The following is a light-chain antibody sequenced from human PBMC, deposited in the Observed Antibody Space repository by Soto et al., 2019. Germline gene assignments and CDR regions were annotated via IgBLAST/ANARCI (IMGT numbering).Light chain of an antibody. CDR1: SSDVGAYNS. CDR2: DVS. V-gene: IGLV2-14*01. J-gene: IGLJ1*01. CDR3: SSYTSSSTLV. Sequence: QSALTQPASVSGSPGQSITISCTGTSSDVGAYNSVAWYQHNPGKAPKLMIYDVSNRPSGVSSRFSGPKSANTASLSISGLQADDEADYYCSSYTSSSTLVFGTGTKLTVL.